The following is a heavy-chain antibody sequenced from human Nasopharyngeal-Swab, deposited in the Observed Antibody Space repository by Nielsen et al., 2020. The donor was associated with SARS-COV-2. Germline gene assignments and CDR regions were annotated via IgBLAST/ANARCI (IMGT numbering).Heavy chain of an antibody. CDR2: ISSSSSSI. V-gene: IGHV3-48*01. CDR3: ARDLIVVVPAAMDVHWFDP. CDR1: GFNFNSYR. J-gene: IGHJ5*02. D-gene: IGHD2-2*01. Sequence: GGSLRLSCAASGFNFNSYRMNWVRQAPGKGLEWVSNISSSSSSIYYADSVKGRFTISRDNAKNSLYLQMNSLRAEDTAVYYCARDLIVVVPAAMDVHWFDPWGQGTLVTVSS.